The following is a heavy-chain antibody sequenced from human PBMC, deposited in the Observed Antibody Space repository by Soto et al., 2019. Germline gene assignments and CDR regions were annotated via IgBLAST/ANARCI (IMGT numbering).Heavy chain of an antibody. D-gene: IGHD6-6*01. CDR3: ARGGGSSRPYYYYGMDV. J-gene: IGHJ6*02. V-gene: IGHV3-13*05. Sequence: GGSLRLSCAASGFTFSSYDMHWVHQATGKGLEWVSAIGTAGDPYYPGSVKGRFTISRENAKNSLYLQMNSLRAGDTAVYYCARGGGSSRPYYYYGMDVWGQGTTVTVSS. CDR2: IGTAGDP. CDR1: GFTFSSYD.